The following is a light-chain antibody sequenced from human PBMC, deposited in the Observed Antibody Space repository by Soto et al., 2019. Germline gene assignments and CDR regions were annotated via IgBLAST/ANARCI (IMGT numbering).Light chain of an antibody. Sequence: QSALTQPASVSGSPGQSITISCTGTSSDIGSYNFVSWYQYLPGKAPKLMIYEVSNRPSGVSNRFSGSKSGNTASLTSSGLQAEDEADYYCTSYTSSSTLYVFGTGTKVTVL. CDR1: SSDIGSYNF. J-gene: IGLJ1*01. V-gene: IGLV2-14*01. CDR2: EVS. CDR3: TSYTSSSTLYV.